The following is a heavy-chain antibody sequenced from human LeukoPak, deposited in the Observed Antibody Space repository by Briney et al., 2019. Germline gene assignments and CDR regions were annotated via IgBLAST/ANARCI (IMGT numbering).Heavy chain of an antibody. D-gene: IGHD2-15*01. J-gene: IGHJ4*02. Sequence: PGGSLRLSCAASGFTFSSYSMNWVRQAPGKGLEWVSSISSSSSYIYYADSVKGRFTISRDNAKNSLYLQMNSLRAEDTAVYYRARFPQGYCSGGSCYAPLDYWGQGTLVTVSS. CDR1: GFTFSSYS. V-gene: IGHV3-21*01. CDR3: ARFPQGYCSGGSCYAPLDY. CDR2: ISSSSSYI.